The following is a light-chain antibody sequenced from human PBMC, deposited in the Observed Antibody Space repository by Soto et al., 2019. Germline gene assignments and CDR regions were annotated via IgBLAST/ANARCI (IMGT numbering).Light chain of an antibody. CDR1: SSGIRDYNY. Sequence: QSALTQPASVSGSPGQSITISCTGTSSGIRDYNYVSWYQQLPGNAPKLIMYEVSNRPSGISNRFSGSKSGNTASLTISGLQAEDEADYYCSSKSRDFFGTGTKLTVL. CDR2: EVS. V-gene: IGLV2-14*01. CDR3: SSKSRDF. J-gene: IGLJ1*01.